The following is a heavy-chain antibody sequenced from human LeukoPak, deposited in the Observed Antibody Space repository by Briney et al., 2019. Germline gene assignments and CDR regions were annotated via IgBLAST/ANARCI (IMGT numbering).Heavy chain of an antibody. CDR1: GGSFSGYY. J-gene: IGHJ4*02. V-gene: IGHV4-34*01. D-gene: IGHD2-2*01. CDR2: INHSGST. Sequence: SETLSLTCAVYGGSFSGYYWSWVRQAPGKGLEWIGEINHSGSTNYNPSLKSRVTISVDTSNNHFSLKLRSVPAADTAVYYCARGLRKSRAAIRPCYFDYWGQGTLVTVSS. CDR3: ARGLRKSRAAIRPCYFDY.